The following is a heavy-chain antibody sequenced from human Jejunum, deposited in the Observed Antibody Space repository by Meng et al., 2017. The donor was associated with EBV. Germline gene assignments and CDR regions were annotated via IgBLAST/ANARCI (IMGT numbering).Heavy chain of an antibody. D-gene: IGHD6-6*01. CDR1: GFTLNSAY. Sequence: VQLVVSGGGLVAPGVPLRLSGAASGFTLNSAYMTWVRQAPGKGLEWVGRIRSKSDGGTTDYTALAKGRFTISRDDLQNILYLQMNNLETEDTGVYYCTTMAPRPYWGQGTLVTVSS. V-gene: IGHV3-15*01. CDR3: TTMAPRPY. J-gene: IGHJ4*02. CDR2: IRSKSDGGTT.